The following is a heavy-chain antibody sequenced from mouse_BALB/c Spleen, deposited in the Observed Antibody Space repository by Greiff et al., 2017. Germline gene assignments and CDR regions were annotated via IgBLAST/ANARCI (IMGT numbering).Heavy chain of an antibody. Sequence: VKVVESGAELVRPGSSVKISCKASGYAFSSYWMNWVKQRPGQGLEWIGQIYPGDGDTNYNGKFKGKATLTADKSSSTAYMQLSSLTSEDSAVYFCARSGTDAMDYWGQGTSVTVSA. D-gene: IGHD4-1*01. V-gene: IGHV1-80*01. J-gene: IGHJ4*01. CDR3: ARSGTDAMDY. CDR1: GYAFSSYW. CDR2: IYPGDGDT.